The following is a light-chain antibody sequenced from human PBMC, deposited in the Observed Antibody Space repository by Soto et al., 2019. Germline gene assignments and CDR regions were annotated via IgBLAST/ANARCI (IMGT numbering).Light chain of an antibody. J-gene: IGKJ2*01. CDR2: GIS. V-gene: IGKV3-20*01. CDR3: QQYSSLPHT. Sequence: ESVLTQSPGTLSLSPGERATLSCRASQSVDNRYFAWYQQKPGQAPRLLIYGISSRATGIPDRFGGSGSGTDFTLTISRLEPEDFVVYYCQQYSSLPHTFGQGTKLEVK. CDR1: QSVDNRY.